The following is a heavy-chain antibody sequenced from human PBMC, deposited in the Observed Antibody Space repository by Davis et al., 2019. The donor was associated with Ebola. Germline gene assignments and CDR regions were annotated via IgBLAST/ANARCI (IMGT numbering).Heavy chain of an antibody. J-gene: IGHJ6*02. CDR2: ISSSSSTI. V-gene: IGHV3-48*04. CDR1: GFTFSSYS. CDR3: VRGGRVLYYGMDV. Sequence: PGGSLRLSCAASGFTFSSYSMNWVRQAPGKGLEWVSYISSSSSTIYYADSVKGRFTISRDNAKNTLYLQMNSLRAEDTAVYYCVRGGRVLYYGMDVWGQGTTVTVSS. D-gene: IGHD2-15*01.